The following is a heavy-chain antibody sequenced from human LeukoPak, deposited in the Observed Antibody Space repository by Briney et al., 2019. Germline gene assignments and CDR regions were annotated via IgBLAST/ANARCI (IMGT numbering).Heavy chain of an antibody. J-gene: IGHJ4*02. CDR1: GFTFGNYP. CDR3: ARYLIAVAGPFTDYFDY. D-gene: IGHD6-19*01. V-gene: IGHV3-23*01. CDR2: TSGSGGRT. Sequence: GGSLRLSCAASGFTFGNYPMSWVRQAPGKGLEWVSATSGSGGRTYYADSVKGRFTISRDNSKNTLYLQMSSLRAEDTAVYYCARYLIAVAGPFTDYFDYWGQGTLVTVSS.